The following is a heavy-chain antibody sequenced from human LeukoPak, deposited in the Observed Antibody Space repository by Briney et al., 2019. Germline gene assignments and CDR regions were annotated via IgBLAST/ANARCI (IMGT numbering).Heavy chain of an antibody. D-gene: IGHD4-23*01. V-gene: IGHV3-21*01. CDR3: ARSHVTPTSFDY. Sequence: GGSLRLSCAASGFTFSSYSMNWVRQAPGKGLEWVSAISSSSSYIYYADSVKGRLTISRDNAKNSLYLQMNSLRAEDTAVYYCARSHVTPTSFDYWGQGTLVTVSS. CDR1: GFTFSSYS. J-gene: IGHJ4*02. CDR2: ISSSSSYI.